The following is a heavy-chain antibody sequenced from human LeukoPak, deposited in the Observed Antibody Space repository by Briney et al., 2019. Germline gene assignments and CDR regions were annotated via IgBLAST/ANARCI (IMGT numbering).Heavy chain of an antibody. J-gene: IGHJ4*02. CDR1: GGSISSHY. Sequence: SETLSLTCTVSGGSISSHYWSWIRQPPGKGLEWIGYIYYSGSTNYNPSLKSRVTISVDTSKNQFSLKLSSVTAADTAVCYCARGRVAVAGIDYWGQGTLVTVSS. D-gene: IGHD6-19*01. CDR3: ARGRVAVAGIDY. CDR2: IYYSGST. V-gene: IGHV4-59*11.